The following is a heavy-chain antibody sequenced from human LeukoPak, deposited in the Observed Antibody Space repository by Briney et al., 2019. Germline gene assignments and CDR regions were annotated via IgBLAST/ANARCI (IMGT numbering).Heavy chain of an antibody. CDR3: ARDGELSPINCADH. CDR2: ISYGGSGK. J-gene: IGHJ5*02. CDR1: GVTFSTYA. V-gene: IGHV3-30-3*01. Sequence: GGTLRLSCTASGVTFSTYARHWIRQAPGKGLEWVGLISYGGSGKYYPASVNGRFTIFRDNSNNFLYRQSNGLGADDTVVYYSARDGELSPINCADHWAQGTLVSVSS. D-gene: IGHD2-21*01.